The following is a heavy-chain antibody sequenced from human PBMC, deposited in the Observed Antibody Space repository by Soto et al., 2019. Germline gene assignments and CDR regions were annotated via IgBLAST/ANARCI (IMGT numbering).Heavy chain of an antibody. CDR1: GGSISSYY. J-gene: IGHJ5*02. CDR2: IYYSGST. V-gene: IGHV4-59*01. CDR3: ARGYYDSSGYSDWFDP. Sequence: TLSLTCTVSGGSISSYYWSWIRQPPGKGLEWIGCIYYSGSTNYNPSLKSRVTISVDTSKNQFSLKLSSVTAADTAVYYCARGYYDSSGYSDWFDPWGQGTLVTVSS. D-gene: IGHD3-22*01.